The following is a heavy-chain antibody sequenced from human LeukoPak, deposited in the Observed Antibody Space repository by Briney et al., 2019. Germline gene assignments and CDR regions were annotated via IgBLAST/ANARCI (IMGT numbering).Heavy chain of an antibody. D-gene: IGHD3-3*01. CDR2: IYRGGST. CDR1: GFTVSSNY. J-gene: IGHJ6*02. CDR3: ARPYYDFWSGYYTGSDGMDV. V-gene: IGHV3-66*04. Sequence: PGGSLRLSCAASGFTVSSNYMSWVRQAPGKGLEWVSVIYRGGSTYYADSVKGRFTISRANSKNTLYLQMNSLRAEDTAVYYCARPYYDFWSGYYTGSDGMDVWGQGTTVTVSS.